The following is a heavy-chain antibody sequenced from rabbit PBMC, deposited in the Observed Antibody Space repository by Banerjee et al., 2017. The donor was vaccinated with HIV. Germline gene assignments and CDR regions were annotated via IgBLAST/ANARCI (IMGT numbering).Heavy chain of an antibody. D-gene: IGHD4-1*01. J-gene: IGHJ4*01. CDR2: IYTGSGSA. CDR3: VRHNSGLRL. V-gene: IGHV1S47*01. CDR1: GFDFSSNA. Sequence: LEESGGGLVKPEGSLTLTCKASGFDFSSNAICWVRQAPGKGLEWIACIYTGSGSALYVSWAKGRFTISRTSTTVDLKMTSLTAADTATYFCVRHNSGLRLWGPGTLVTVS.